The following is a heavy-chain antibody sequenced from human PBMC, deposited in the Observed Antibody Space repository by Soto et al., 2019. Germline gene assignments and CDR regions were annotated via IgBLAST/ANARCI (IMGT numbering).Heavy chain of an antibody. CDR2: ISYDGSNK. CDR3: ARDYHXSSSIEGDYYYYYGMDV. CDR1: GFTFSSYA. Sequence: PGGSLRLSCAASGFTFSSYAMHWVRQAPGKGLEWVAVISYDGSNKYYADSVKGRFTISRDNSKNTLYLQMNSLRAEDTAVYYCARDYHXSSSIEGDYYYYYGMDVWGQGTTVTVSS. J-gene: IGHJ6*02. D-gene: IGHD6-6*01. V-gene: IGHV3-30-3*01.